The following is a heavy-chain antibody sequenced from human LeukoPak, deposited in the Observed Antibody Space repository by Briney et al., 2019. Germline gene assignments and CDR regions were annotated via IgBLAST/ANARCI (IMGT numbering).Heavy chain of an antibody. J-gene: IGHJ4*02. D-gene: IGHD1-26*01. V-gene: IGHV4-59*01. Sequence: SETLSLTCTVSGGSISSYYWSWIRQPPGKGLEWIGYIYYSGSTNYNPSLKSRVTISVDTSKNQFSLKLSSVTAADTAVYYCARGSGRGGSYYGRGLDYWGQGTLVTVSS. CDR1: GGSISSYY. CDR2: IYYSGST. CDR3: ARGSGRGGSYYGRGLDY.